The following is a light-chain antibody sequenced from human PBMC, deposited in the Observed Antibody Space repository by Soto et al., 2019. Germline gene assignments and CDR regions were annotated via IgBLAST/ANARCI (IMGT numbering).Light chain of an antibody. J-gene: IGLJ1*01. V-gene: IGLV2-14*01. CDR1: SSDIGAYNY. CDR2: EVS. Sequence: QSVLTQPASVSGSPGQPITISCTGGSSDIGAYNYVSWFQQYPGKAPKLIISEVSNRPSGVSNRFSGSKSGTAASLTISGLQTEDEADYYCSSYTSSSTLVFGTGTKVTVL. CDR3: SSYTSSSTLV.